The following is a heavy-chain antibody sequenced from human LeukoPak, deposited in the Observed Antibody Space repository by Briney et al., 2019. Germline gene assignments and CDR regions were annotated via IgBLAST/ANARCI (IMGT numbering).Heavy chain of an antibody. CDR1: GFTFSNAW. Sequence: QPGGSLRLSCAASGFTFSNAWMSWVRQAPGKGLEWVAVISYDGSNKYYADSVKGRFTISRDNSKNTLYLQMNSLRAEDTAVYYCAKERDTSTHFGMVRGVFDYWGQGTLVTVSS. CDR3: AKERDTSTHFGMVRGVFDY. CDR2: ISYDGSNK. J-gene: IGHJ4*02. D-gene: IGHD3-10*01. V-gene: IGHV3-30*18.